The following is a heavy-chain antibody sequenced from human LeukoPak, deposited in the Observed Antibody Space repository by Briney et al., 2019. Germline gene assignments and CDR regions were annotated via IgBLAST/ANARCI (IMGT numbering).Heavy chain of an antibody. Sequence: GGSLRLSCAASGLTVSSNYMSWVRQAPGKGLECVSVIYSGGSTYYADSVKGRFTISRDNSKNTLYLQMNSLRAEDTAVYYCARDLGDDYGDLFYYYGMDVWGQGTTVTVSS. CDR1: GLTVSSNY. CDR2: IYSGGST. CDR3: ARDLGDDYGDLFYYYGMDV. D-gene: IGHD4-17*01. J-gene: IGHJ6*02. V-gene: IGHV3-66*01.